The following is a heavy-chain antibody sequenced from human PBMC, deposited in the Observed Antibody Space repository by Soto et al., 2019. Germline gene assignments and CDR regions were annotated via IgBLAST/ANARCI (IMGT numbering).Heavy chain of an antibody. D-gene: IGHD5-18*01. CDR1: GFTFDDYG. Sequence: GGSLRLSCAASGFTFDDYGMSWVRQVPGKGLEWVSGINWNSGSIGYADSVKGRFTISRDNAKNSLYLQMSHLRAEDTALYYCARVVGYSYGTFDYWSQGTLVTVSS. V-gene: IGHV3-20*04. CDR2: INWNSGSI. CDR3: ARVVGYSYGTFDY. J-gene: IGHJ4*02.